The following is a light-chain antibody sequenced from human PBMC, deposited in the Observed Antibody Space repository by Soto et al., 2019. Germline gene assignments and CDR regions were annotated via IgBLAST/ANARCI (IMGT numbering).Light chain of an antibody. CDR1: QTVSGTY. J-gene: IGKJ1*01. V-gene: IGKV3-20*01. CDR2: GAS. Sequence: EIVLTQSPGTLSLSPWETATLSCRGSQTVSGTYLAWYQQKPGQAPRLLIYGASSRATGIPDRFSGSGSGTDFTLTISRLEPEDFAVYYCQQYRNSPITFGQGTKVDIK. CDR3: QQYRNSPIT.